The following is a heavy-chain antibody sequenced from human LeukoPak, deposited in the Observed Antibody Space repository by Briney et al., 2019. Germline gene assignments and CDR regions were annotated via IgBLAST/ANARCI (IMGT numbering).Heavy chain of an antibody. CDR2: IYYSGST. CDR1: GGSISSGVYY. Sequence: SETLSLTCTVSGGSISSGVYYWSWIRQHPGKGLEWIGYIYYSGSTYYNPSLKSRVTISVDTSKNQFSLKLSSVTAADTAVYYCARAGYYYDSSGYYYFDYWGQGTLVTVSS. J-gene: IGHJ4*02. CDR3: ARAGYYYDSSGYYYFDY. V-gene: IGHV4-31*03. D-gene: IGHD3-22*01.